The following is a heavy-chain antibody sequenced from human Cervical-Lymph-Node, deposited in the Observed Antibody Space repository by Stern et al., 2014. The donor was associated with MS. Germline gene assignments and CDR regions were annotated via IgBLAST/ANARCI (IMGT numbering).Heavy chain of an antibody. D-gene: IGHD6-19*01. Sequence: EVQLVESGGGLVKPGGSLRLSCAASGFSFNSYSMTWVRQAPGKGLEWVSSISRTSTYRYYADSVRGRFTISRDSSKNSLFLQMNSLTADDTAVYYCARSSAVTDNDYWGQGTLVTVSS. CDR3: ARSSAVTDNDY. CDR2: ISRTSTYR. CDR1: GFSFNSYS. V-gene: IGHV3-21*01. J-gene: IGHJ4*02.